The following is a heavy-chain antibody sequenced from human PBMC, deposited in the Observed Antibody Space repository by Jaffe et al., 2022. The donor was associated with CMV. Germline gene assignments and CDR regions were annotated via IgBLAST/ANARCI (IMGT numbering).Heavy chain of an antibody. CDR2: MYNSGRS. V-gene: IGHV4-39*01. CDR3: ARRGSGWYEVPS. CDR1: GGSMSSSSYY. D-gene: IGHD6-19*01. J-gene: IGHJ4*02. Sequence: QLQLQESGPGLVKPSETLSLTCTVSGGSMSSSSYYWGWIRQPPGKGLEWIGDMYNSGRSYYNPSLKSRVTISVEKSKNRFSLKLSSVTAADTAVYYCARRGSGWYEVPSWGQGTLVTVSS.